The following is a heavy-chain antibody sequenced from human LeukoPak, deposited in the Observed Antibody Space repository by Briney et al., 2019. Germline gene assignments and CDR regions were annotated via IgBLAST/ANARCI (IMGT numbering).Heavy chain of an antibody. V-gene: IGHV3-23*01. CDR1: GFTFSSYA. CDR3: AKQMLTMVRGGPRNDAFDI. CDR2: ISGSGGST. D-gene: IGHD3-10*01. J-gene: IGHJ3*02. Sequence: GGSLRLSCAVSGFTFSSYAMSWVRQAPGKGLEWVSAISGSGGSTYYADSVKGRFTISRDNSKNTLYLQMNSLRAEDTAVYYCAKQMLTMVRGGPRNDAFDIWGQGTMVTVSS.